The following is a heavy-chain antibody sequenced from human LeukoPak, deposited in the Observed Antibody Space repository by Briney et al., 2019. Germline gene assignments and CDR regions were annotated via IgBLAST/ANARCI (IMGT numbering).Heavy chain of an antibody. CDR2: ISGYNGNT. CDR1: SNTFSSKS. D-gene: IGHD6-19*01. J-gene: IGHJ4*02. Sequence: ASVKVSCKASSNTFSSKSISWVRQAPVQGLEWMGWISGYNGNTNYAQKFQGRVTMTTDTSTSTAYMELRSLRFDDTAMYYCAREAGPFDYWGQGTLVTVSS. CDR3: AREAGPFDY. V-gene: IGHV1-18*01.